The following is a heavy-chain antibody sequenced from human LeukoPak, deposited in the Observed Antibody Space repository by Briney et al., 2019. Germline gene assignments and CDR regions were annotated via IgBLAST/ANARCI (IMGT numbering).Heavy chain of an antibody. V-gene: IGHV1-69*04. CDR1: GGTFSSYA. Sequence: ASVKVSCKASGGTFSSYAISWVRQAPGQGLEWMGRIIPILGIANYAQKFQGRVTITADKSTSTAYMELSSLRSEDTAVYYCARDGLIAVAGSYFDYWGQGTLVTVS. CDR2: IIPILGIA. J-gene: IGHJ4*02. CDR3: ARDGLIAVAGSYFDY. D-gene: IGHD6-19*01.